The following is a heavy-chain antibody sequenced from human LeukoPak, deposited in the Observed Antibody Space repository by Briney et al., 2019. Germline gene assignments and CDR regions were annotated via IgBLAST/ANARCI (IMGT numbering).Heavy chain of an antibody. CDR1: GFTFNSYR. CDR2: ISSSSRYI. CDR3: ARVNEAVAGTDY. V-gene: IGHV3-21*01. D-gene: IGHD6-19*01. Sequence: GGSLRLSCAASGFTFNSYRMNWVRQAPGKGLEWVPSISSSSRYIYYEDSVKDRCTLSRDNAKNSLYLQMNSLRAEDTAGYYCARVNEAVAGTDYWGQGTLVTVSS. J-gene: IGHJ4*02.